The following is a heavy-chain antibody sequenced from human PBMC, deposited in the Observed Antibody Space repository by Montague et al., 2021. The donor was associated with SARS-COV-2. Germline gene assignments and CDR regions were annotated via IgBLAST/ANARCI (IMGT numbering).Heavy chain of an antibody. J-gene: IGHJ4*02. CDR3: ARGGLGNRGFDY. CDR1: DVSLSTSTW. V-gene: IGHV4-4*02. Sequence: SETLSLTCVVSDVSLSTSTWWSWVRQSPGKVLELVGEIYLSGFTQYNPSVKSRVSISLDDSRSQFSLRLTSVTAADTAVYFCARGGLGNRGFDYWGQGTLVTVSS. D-gene: IGHD3/OR15-3a*01. CDR2: IYLSGFT.